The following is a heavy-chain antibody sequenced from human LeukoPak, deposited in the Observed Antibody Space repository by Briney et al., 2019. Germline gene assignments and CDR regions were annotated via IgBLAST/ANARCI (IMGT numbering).Heavy chain of an antibody. J-gene: IGHJ6*03. CDR3: ARDRHIAAAAYYYYMDV. CDR2: INAYNGNT. Sequence: GASVKVSCKASGFTFTTYDINWVRQAPGQGLEWMGWINAYNGNTDYAQRVQGRVTMTTDTSTSTAYMELRSLRSDDTAVYYCARDRHIAAAAYYYYMDVWGKGTPVTVSS. D-gene: IGHD6-13*01. CDR1: GFTFTTYD. V-gene: IGHV1-18*01.